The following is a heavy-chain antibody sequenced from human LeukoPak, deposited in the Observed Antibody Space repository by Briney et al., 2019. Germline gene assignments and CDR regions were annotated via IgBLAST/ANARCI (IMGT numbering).Heavy chain of an antibody. J-gene: IGHJ6*03. V-gene: IGHV3-11*01. CDR3: ASAYYYHYMDV. CDR1: GFTFSDYY. CDR2: ISSSGNTI. Sequence: PGGSLRLSCAASGFTFSDYYMSWIRQAPGEGLEWVSYISSSGNTIYYADSVKGRFTISRDNAKNSLYLQMNRLRAEDTAVYYCASAYYYHYMDVWGKGTTVTISS.